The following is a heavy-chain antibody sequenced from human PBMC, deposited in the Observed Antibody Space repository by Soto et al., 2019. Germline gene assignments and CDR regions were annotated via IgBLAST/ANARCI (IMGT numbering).Heavy chain of an antibody. V-gene: IGHV4-59*01. CDR1: FGSISSYY. D-gene: IGHD3-3*01. J-gene: IGHJ6*03. CDR3: ARVTATVVDFWREYYYYYMDV. CDR2: IYYSGST. Sequence: SETLSLTCTFSFGSISSYYLSWILHPPFKLLEFIGYIYYSGSTNYNPSLKSRVTISVDTSKNQFSLKLSSVTAADTAVYYCARVTATVVDFWREYYYYYMDVWGKGTTVTVSS.